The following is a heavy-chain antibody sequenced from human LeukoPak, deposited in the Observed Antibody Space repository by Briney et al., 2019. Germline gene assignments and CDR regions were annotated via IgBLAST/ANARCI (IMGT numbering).Heavy chain of an antibody. CDR3: ARGNDKRRPYYYYYYMDV. J-gene: IGHJ6*03. D-gene: IGHD5-24*01. CDR2: INHSGST. Sequence: SETLSLTCAVYGGSFSGYYWSWIRQPPGKGLAWIGEINHSGSTNYNPSLKSRVTISVDTSKNQFSLKLSSVTAADTAVYYCARGNDKRRPYYYYYYMDVWGKGTTVTVSS. V-gene: IGHV4-34*01. CDR1: GGSFSGYY.